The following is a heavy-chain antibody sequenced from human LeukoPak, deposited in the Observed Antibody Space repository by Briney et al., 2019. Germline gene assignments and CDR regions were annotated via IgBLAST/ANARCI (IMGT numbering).Heavy chain of an antibody. Sequence: ASVKVSCEASGYTFTSYYMHWVRQAPGQGLEWMGIINPSGGSTSYAQKFQGRVTMTRDTSTSTVYMELSSLRSEDTAVYYCARGTLTMVRGVIGWFDPWGQGTLVTVSS. J-gene: IGHJ5*02. D-gene: IGHD3-10*01. CDR3: ARGTLTMVRGVIGWFDP. V-gene: IGHV1-46*01. CDR2: INPSGGST. CDR1: GYTFTSYY.